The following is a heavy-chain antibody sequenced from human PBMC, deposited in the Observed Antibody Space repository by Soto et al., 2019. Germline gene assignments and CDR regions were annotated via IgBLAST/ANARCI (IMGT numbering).Heavy chain of an antibody. V-gene: IGHV4-34*01. J-gene: IGHJ3*02. D-gene: IGHD2-21*02. CDR3: ARHLVRGGYCGGDCSPLFAFDI. CDR1: GGSIISYC. Sequence: LSVTSTVSGGSIISYCWSCIRKKKGKGLEWIGEINHSGSTNYSPSFQGQVTISADKSISTAYLQWSSLKASDTAMYYCARHLVRGGYCGGDCSPLFAFDIWGQGTMVTVSS. CDR2: INHSGST.